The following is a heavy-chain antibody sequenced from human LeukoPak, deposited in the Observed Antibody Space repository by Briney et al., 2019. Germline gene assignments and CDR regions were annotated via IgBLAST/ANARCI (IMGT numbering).Heavy chain of an antibody. V-gene: IGHV3-23*01. CDR1: GFTFSSYA. CDR2: ISGSGGST. CDR3: ARGPMIVVVIKSYYYGMDV. Sequence: GGSLRLSCAASGFTFSSYAMSWVRQAPGKGLEWVSAISGSGGSTYYADSVKGRFTISRDNSKNTLYLQMNSLRAEDTAVYYCARGPMIVVVIKSYYYGMDVWGQGTTVTVSS. J-gene: IGHJ6*02. D-gene: IGHD3-22*01.